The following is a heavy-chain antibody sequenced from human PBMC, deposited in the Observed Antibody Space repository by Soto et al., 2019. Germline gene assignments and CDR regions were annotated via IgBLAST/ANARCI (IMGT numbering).Heavy chain of an antibody. CDR3: ARDIKSEAAGTLDYYYYYGMDV. CDR1: GFTFSSYA. J-gene: IGHJ6*02. V-gene: IGHV3-30-3*01. Sequence: QVQLVESGGGVVQPGRSLRLSCAASGFTFSSYAMHWVRQAPGKGLEWVAVISYDGSNKYYADSVKGRFTISRDNSKNTQYLQINSLRAEDTAVYYCARDIKSEAAGTLDYYYYYGMDVWGQGTTVTVSS. CDR2: ISYDGSNK. D-gene: IGHD6-13*01.